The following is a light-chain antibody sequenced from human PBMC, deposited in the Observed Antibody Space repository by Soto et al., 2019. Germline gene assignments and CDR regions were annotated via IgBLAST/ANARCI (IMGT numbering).Light chain of an antibody. CDR1: QSLSSSQ. V-gene: IGKV3D-20*02. J-gene: IGKJ5*01. Sequence: EIVLTQSPGTLSLSPGERATLSCRASQSLSSSQLAWYQQKPGQAPRLLIYGASSRATGIPDRFSGSGSGTDFILTISSLEPEDFAIYYCQQRSNWITFGQGTRLEIK. CDR2: GAS. CDR3: QQRSNWIT.